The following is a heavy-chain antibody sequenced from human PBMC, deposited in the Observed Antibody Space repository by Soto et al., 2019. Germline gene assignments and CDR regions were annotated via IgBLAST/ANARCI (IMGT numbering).Heavy chain of an antibody. J-gene: IGHJ4*02. CDR2: IYPGDSET. CDR3: ARRLDSWGEPHYFDY. D-gene: IGHD3-16*01. V-gene: IGHV5-51*01. Sequence: GESLKISCQTSGYTFSNNWIGWVRQMPGKGLEWVGIIYPGDSETRYGPSFQGHVTISADRSFNTAYLQWSSLQASDTAMYYCARRLDSWGEPHYFDYGGQGTMVTVSS. CDR1: GYTFSNNW.